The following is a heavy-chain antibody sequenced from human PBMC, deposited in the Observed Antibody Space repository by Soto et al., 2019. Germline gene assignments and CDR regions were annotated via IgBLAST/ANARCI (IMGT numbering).Heavy chain of an antibody. Sequence: QSGGSLRLSCAASGFAFDDYVMHWVRQPPGRGLEWVSGITWNGGTIRYVDSVKGRFTISRDNAENSLYLQMNSLRPEDTAVYYCAKGGSAALIAPSGRDNWFDPWGQGTQVTV. CDR1: GFAFDDYV. CDR3: AKGGSAALIAPSGRDNWFDP. CDR2: ITWNGGTI. D-gene: IGHD6-13*01. J-gene: IGHJ5*02. V-gene: IGHV3-9*01.